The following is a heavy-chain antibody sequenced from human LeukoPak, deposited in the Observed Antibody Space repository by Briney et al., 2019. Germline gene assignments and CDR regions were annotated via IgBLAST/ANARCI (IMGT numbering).Heavy chain of an antibody. CDR2: ISAYNGNT. V-gene: IGHV1-18*01. CDR1: GYTFTSYG. Sequence: ASVKVSCKASGYTFTSYGISWVRQAPGQGLEWMGWISAYNGNTNYAQKLQVRVTMTTDTSTSTAYMELRSLRSDDTAVYYCARPDYGSGSYYNFDAFDIWGQGTMVTVSS. D-gene: IGHD3-10*01. CDR3: ARPDYGSGSYYNFDAFDI. J-gene: IGHJ3*02.